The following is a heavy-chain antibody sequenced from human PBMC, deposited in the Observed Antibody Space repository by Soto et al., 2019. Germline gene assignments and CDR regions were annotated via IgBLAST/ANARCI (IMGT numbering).Heavy chain of an antibody. D-gene: IGHD5-18*01. V-gene: IGHV3-11*06. CDR3: ARDPPTPTGYSYGFSYYYGMDV. Sequence: GGSLRLSCAASGFTFSDYYMSWIRQAPGKGLEWVSYISSSSSYTNYADSVKGRFTISRDNAKNSLYLQMNSLRAEDTAVYYCARDPPTPTGYSYGFSYYYGMDVWGQGTTVTVSS. CDR2: ISSSSSYT. CDR1: GFTFSDYY. J-gene: IGHJ6*02.